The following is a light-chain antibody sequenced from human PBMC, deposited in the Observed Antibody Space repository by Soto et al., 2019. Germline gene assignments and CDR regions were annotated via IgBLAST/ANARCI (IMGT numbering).Light chain of an antibody. V-gene: IGKV2-24*01. CDR2: KVS. Sequence: DIVLTQTPLSSPVTLGQPASISCRSSQSLEHGDGNTYLSWLQQRPGQPPRLLIYKVSNRLSGVPDRFSGSGAGADCTLKISRVEAEDVAIYFCMQSTHFPRTFGQGTKVEIK. CDR3: MQSTHFPRT. J-gene: IGKJ1*01. CDR1: QSLEHGDGNTY.